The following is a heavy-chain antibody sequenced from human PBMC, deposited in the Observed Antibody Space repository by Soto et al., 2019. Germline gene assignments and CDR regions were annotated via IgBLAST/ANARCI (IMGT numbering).Heavy chain of an antibody. CDR2: IWYDGSNK. Sequence: GGSLRLSCAASGFTFSSYGMHWFRQAPGKGLEWVAVIWYDGSNKYYADSVKGRFTISRDNSKNTLYLQMNSLRAEDTAVYYCARDGVQTIFGVVNYYYYMDVWGKGTTVTVSS. V-gene: IGHV3-33*01. D-gene: IGHD3-3*01. CDR1: GFTFSSYG. CDR3: ARDGVQTIFGVVNYYYYMDV. J-gene: IGHJ6*03.